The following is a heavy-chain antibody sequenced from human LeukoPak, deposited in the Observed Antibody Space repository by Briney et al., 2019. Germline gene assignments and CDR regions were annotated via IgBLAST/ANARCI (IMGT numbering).Heavy chain of an antibody. CDR3: ARPDTAMVRGHDAFDI. CDR1: GGTFSSYA. CDR2: IIPILGIA. D-gene: IGHD5-18*01. Sequence: SVKVSCKASGGTFSSYAIIWVRQAPGQELEWMGRIIPILGIANYAQKFQGRVTITADKSTSTAYMELSSLRSEDTAVYYCARPDTAMVRGHDAFDIWGQGTMVTVSS. J-gene: IGHJ3*02. V-gene: IGHV1-69*04.